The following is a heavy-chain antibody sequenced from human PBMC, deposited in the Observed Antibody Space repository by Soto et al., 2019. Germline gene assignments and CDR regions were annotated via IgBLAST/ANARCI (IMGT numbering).Heavy chain of an antibody. J-gene: IGHJ6*02. CDR3: ARSMVNRYYYYYGMDV. Sequence: ASVKVSCKASGGTFSSYAISWVRQAPGQGLEWMGGIIPIFGTANYAQKFQGRVTITADESTSTAYMELSSLRSEDTAVYYCARSMVNRYYYYYGMDVWGQGTTVTVSS. CDR2: IIPIFGTA. D-gene: IGHD5-18*01. CDR1: GGTFSSYA. V-gene: IGHV1-69*13.